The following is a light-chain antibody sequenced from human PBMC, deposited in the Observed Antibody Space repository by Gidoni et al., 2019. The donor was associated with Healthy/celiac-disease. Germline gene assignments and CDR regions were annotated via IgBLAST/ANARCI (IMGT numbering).Light chain of an antibody. CDR2: KVS. Sequence: VVMTQSPLSLPVTLGQPASISCRSSQSLVYSDGNTYLNWFQQRPGQSPRRLIYKVSSRDSGVPDRLSGSGSGTDFTLKISRVEAEDVGVYYCMQGTHWPPTFGQGTKVEIK. J-gene: IGKJ1*01. V-gene: IGKV2-30*01. CDR1: QSLVYSDGNTY. CDR3: MQGTHWPPT.